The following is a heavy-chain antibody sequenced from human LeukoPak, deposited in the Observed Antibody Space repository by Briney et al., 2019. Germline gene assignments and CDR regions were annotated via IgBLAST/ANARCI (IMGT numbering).Heavy chain of an antibody. J-gene: IGHJ4*02. CDR3: ARDRPDYYDSSSTPYFDY. V-gene: IGHV4-59*01. Sequence: SETLSLTCTVSGGSISSYYWSWIRQPPGKGLEWNGYIYYSGSTNYNPSLKSRVTISVDTSKNQFSLKLSSVTAADTAVYYCARDRPDYYDSSSTPYFDYWGQGTLVTVSS. CDR1: GGSISSYY. CDR2: IYYSGST. D-gene: IGHD3-22*01.